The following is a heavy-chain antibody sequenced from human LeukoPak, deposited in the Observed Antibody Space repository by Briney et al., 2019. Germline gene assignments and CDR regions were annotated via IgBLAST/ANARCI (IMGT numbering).Heavy chain of an antibody. J-gene: IGHJ4*02. D-gene: IGHD1-26*01. CDR2: IYYSGTT. V-gene: IGHV4-39*01. CDR1: GGSISSSSYY. Sequence: SETLSLTCTVSGGSISSSSYYWGWIRQPPGKGLEWIGTIYYSGTTYYNPSPESRVTISVDTSKNQFSLKLTSVTAADTAVYYCARHKMGTTRLYYFDYWGQGTLVTVSS. CDR3: ARHKMGTTRLYYFDY.